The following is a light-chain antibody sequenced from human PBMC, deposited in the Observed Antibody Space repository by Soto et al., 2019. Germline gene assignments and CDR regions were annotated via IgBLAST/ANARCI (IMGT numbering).Light chain of an antibody. V-gene: IGKV3-20*01. J-gene: IGKJ2*01. CDR2: GGS. CDR3: QQYGSSPYT. Sequence: EIVLTQSPDTLSLSPGERATLSCRASQGISSTYFTWLQHKPGHAPRLLVYGGSRRATGIPDRFSGSGSGTDFTLTISRLEPEDFAVYYCQQYGSSPYTFGQGTTLEIK. CDR1: QGISSTY.